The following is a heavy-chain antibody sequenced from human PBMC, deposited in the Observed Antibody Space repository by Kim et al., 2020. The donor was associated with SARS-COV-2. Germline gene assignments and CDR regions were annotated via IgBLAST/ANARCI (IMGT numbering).Heavy chain of an antibody. V-gene: IGHV3-30*07. D-gene: IGHD3-22*01. CDR3: ARDYYYDSSGSSPPDY. J-gene: IGHJ4*02. Sequence: SVKGRFPISRDNSKNTLYLQMNSLRAEDTAVYYCARDYYYDSSGSSPPDYWGQGTLVTVSS.